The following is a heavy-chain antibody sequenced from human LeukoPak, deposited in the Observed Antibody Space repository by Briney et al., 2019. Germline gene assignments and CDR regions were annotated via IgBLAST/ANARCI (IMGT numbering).Heavy chain of an antibody. CDR3: ARRPRGYCSSTSCPKYYYYYYMDG. CDR1: GGSFSGYY. Sequence: PSETLSLTCAVYGGSFSGYYWSWIRQPPGKGLEWIGEINHSGSTNYNPSLKSRVTISVDTSKNQFSLKPSSVTAADTAVYYCARRPRGYCSSTSCPKYYYYYYMDGWGKGTTVTVSS. V-gene: IGHV4-34*01. CDR2: INHSGST. D-gene: IGHD2-2*01. J-gene: IGHJ6*03.